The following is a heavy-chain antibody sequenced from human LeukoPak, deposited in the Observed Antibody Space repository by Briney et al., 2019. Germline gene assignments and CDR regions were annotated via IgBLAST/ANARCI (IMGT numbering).Heavy chain of an antibody. V-gene: IGHV3-23*01. Sequence: PGGSLRLSCAASGFTFSSYEMNWVRQAPGKGLEWVSTISGSGDSTYYADSVMGRFTISRDSSKNTLSLQMNSLRAEDTAVYYCAARPPTAVAGPFDYWGQGTLVTVSS. D-gene: IGHD6-19*01. J-gene: IGHJ4*02. CDR3: AARPPTAVAGPFDY. CDR1: GFTFSSYE. CDR2: ISGSGDST.